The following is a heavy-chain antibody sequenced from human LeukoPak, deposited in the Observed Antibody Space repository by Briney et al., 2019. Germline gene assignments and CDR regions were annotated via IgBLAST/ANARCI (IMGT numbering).Heavy chain of an antibody. CDR1: GGSISSGDYY. D-gene: IGHD3-10*01. CDR3: ARFGELLSAFDY. Sequence: SETLSLTCTVSGGSISSGDYYWSWIRQPPGKGLEWIGYIYYSGSTYYNPSLKSRVTISVDTSKNRFSLKLSSVTAADTAVYYCARFGELLSAFDYWGQGTLVTVSS. J-gene: IGHJ4*02. CDR2: IYYSGST. V-gene: IGHV4-30-4*01.